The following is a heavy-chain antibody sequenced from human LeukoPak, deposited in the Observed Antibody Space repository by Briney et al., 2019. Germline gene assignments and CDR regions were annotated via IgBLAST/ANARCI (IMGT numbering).Heavy chain of an antibody. Sequence: GGSLRLSCAASGFTFSSYAMIWVRQAPGKGLEWVSAVTASAGNTYYADSVKGRFTISRDNSKNTLYLQVNSLRAEDTAVYYCAKGDYYGSGSTFKNGMDVWGQGTTVTVSS. CDR1: GFTFSSYA. V-gene: IGHV3-23*01. D-gene: IGHD3-10*01. CDR2: VTASAGNT. CDR3: AKGDYYGSGSTFKNGMDV. J-gene: IGHJ6*02.